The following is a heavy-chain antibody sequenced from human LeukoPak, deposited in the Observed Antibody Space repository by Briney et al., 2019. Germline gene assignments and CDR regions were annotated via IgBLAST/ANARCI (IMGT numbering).Heavy chain of an antibody. CDR3: AKDSSSYDWGYMDV. CDR1: GFTFSTYA. V-gene: IGHV3-23*01. D-gene: IGHD3-22*01. Sequence: GGSLRLSCAASGFTFSTYAMSWVRQAPGKGLEWVSLIGGSDGRTRYADSVKGRFTISRDNSKNTLYLEMNSLRAEDTAVYYCAKDSSSYDWGYMDVWGKGTTVTIAS. CDR2: IGGSDGRT. J-gene: IGHJ6*03.